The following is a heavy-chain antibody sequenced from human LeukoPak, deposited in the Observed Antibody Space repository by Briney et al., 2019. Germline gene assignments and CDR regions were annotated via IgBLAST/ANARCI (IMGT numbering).Heavy chain of an antibody. D-gene: IGHD2-2*01. J-gene: IGHJ4*02. CDR3: ARVEVVPAAPDY. CDR1: GGPFSGYH. Sequence: SETLSLTCAVYGGPFSGYHWSWIRQAPGKGLEWIGEINHSGSTYYNPSLKSRVTISVDTSKNQFSLKLSSVTAADTAVYYCARVEVVPAAPDYWGQGTLVTVSS. V-gene: IGHV4-34*01. CDR2: INHSGST.